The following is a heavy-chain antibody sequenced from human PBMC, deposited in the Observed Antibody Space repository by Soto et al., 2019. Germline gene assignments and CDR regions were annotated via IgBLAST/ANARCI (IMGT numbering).Heavy chain of an antibody. D-gene: IGHD6-19*01. CDR3: ARAHRKTSARGYSSGWYSKRGLGGNWFDP. CDR2: INHSGST. V-gene: IGHV4-34*01. CDR1: GGSFSGYY. Sequence: PSETLSLTCAVYGGSFSGYYWSWIRQPPGKGLEWIGEINHSGSTNYNPSLKSRVTISVDTSKNQFSLKLSSVTAADTAVYYCARAHRKTSARGYSSGWYSKRGLGGNWFDPWGQGTLVTVSS. J-gene: IGHJ5*02.